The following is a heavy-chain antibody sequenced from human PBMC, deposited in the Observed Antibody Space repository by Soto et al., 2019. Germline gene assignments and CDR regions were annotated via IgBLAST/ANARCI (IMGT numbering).Heavy chain of an antibody. J-gene: IGHJ4*02. V-gene: IGHV3-30-3*01. D-gene: IGHD1-1*01. CDR3: ASPRLSSDGTTPIDY. CDR2: ISYDGSNK. CDR1: GFTFSNYA. Sequence: QVQLVESGGGVVQPGRSLRLSCAASGFTFSNYAMHWVRQAPGKGLEWVAVISYDGSNKYYADSVKGRFTVSRDNSKNTLYLQMNILRAEDTAVYYCASPRLSSDGTTPIDYWGPGTLVTVSS.